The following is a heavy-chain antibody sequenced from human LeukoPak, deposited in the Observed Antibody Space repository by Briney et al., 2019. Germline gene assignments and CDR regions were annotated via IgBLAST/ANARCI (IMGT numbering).Heavy chain of an antibody. CDR3: ARGQHIVVVTAPRVWYFDL. J-gene: IGHJ2*01. CDR2: IYYSGST. V-gene: IGHV4-59*08. CDR1: GGSISSYY. D-gene: IGHD2-21*02. Sequence: SETLSLTCTVSGGSISSYYWSWIRQPPGKGLEWIGYIYYSGSTYYSPSLKSRVTISVDTSKNQFSLKLSSVTAADTAVYYCARGQHIVVVTAPRVWYFDLWGRGTLVTVSS.